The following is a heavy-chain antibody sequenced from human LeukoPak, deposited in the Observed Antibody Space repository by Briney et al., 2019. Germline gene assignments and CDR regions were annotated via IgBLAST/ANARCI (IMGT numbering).Heavy chain of an antibody. D-gene: IGHD2-2*01. CDR1: GFTFSSYA. CDR2: ISYDGSNK. Sequence: PGGSLRLSCAASGFTFSSYAMHWVRQAPGKGLEWVAVISYDGSNKYYADSVKGRFTISRDNSKNTLYLQMNSLRAEDTAVYYCAKDPPVLKYQLLRGHDAFDIWGQGTMVTVSS. J-gene: IGHJ3*02. V-gene: IGHV3-30-3*01. CDR3: AKDPPVLKYQLLRGHDAFDI.